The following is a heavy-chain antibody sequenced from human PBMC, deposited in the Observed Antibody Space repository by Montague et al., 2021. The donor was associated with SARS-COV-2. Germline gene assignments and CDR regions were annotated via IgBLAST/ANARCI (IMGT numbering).Heavy chain of an antibody. Sequence: SETLSLTCAVTSGSLRNYYWSWIRQPQGKGLERIGEISLPGGSNXNPYLKGRVTISLDTSNNQVSLTLNSVTAADTAVYYCAGAGSQRFFEFWGRGTLVTVSS. V-gene: IGHV4-34*01. J-gene: IGHJ2*01. CDR2: ISLPGGS. CDR3: AGAGSQRFFEF. D-gene: IGHD1-1*01. CDR1: SGSLRNYY.